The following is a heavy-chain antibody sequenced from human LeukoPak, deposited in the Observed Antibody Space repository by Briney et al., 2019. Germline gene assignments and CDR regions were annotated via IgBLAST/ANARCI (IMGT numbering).Heavy chain of an antibody. CDR1: GFTFSSYW. J-gene: IGHJ5*02. CDR2: INSDGSST. D-gene: IGHD3-10*01. Sequence: GGSLRLSCVASGFTFSSYWMHWVRQAPGKGLVWVSRINSDGSSTSYADSVKGRFTISRDNAKNTLYLQMNSLRAEDTAVYYCARVKITMVRGHQFDPWGQGTLVTVSS. V-gene: IGHV3-74*01. CDR3: ARVKITMVRGHQFDP.